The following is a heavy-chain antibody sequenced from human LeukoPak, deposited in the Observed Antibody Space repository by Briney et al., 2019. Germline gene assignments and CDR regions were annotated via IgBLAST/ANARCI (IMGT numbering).Heavy chain of an antibody. Sequence: SETLSLTCTVSGGSVSSGSYYWSCIRQPPGKGLEWIGYIYYSGSTNYNPSLKSRVTISVDTSKNQFSLKLSSVTAADAAVYYCASDYGDWGTYFQHWGQGTLVTVSS. CDR3: ASDYGDWGTYFQH. CDR1: GGSVSSGSYY. CDR2: IYYSGST. J-gene: IGHJ1*01. V-gene: IGHV4-61*01. D-gene: IGHD4-17*01.